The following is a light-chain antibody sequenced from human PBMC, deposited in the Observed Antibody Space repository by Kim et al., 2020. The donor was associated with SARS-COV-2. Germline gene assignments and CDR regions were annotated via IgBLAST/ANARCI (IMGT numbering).Light chain of an antibody. Sequence: QSALTQPPSASGSPGQSVTISCTGTSSDVGGSNYVSWYQQHPDKAPKLMIYEISKRLSGVPDRFSGSKSGNTASLTVSGLQAEDEADYYCSSYAGSNAVFGGGTQLTVL. J-gene: IGLJ3*02. CDR3: SSYAGSNAV. CDR2: EIS. CDR1: SSDVGGSNY. V-gene: IGLV2-8*01.